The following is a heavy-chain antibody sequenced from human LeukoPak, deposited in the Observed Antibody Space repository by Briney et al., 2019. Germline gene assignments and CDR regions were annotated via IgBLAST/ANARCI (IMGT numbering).Heavy chain of an antibody. CDR3: AKVYDSSGYYYVMEFDY. Sequence: GGSLRLSCAASGFAFSSYAITWVRQAPGKGLEWVSALSGTGSNTYYVDSVRGRFTISRDNSKNTLYLQMKSLRADDTAIYYCAKVYDSSGYYYVMEFDYGGQGTLVTVSS. J-gene: IGHJ4*02. V-gene: IGHV3-23*01. CDR1: GFAFSSYA. CDR2: LSGTGSNT. D-gene: IGHD3-22*01.